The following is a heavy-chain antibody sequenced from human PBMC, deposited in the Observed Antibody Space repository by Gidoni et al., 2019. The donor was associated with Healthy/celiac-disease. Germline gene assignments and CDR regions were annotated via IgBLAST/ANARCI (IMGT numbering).Heavy chain of an antibody. CDR2: IKSKTDGGTT. V-gene: IGHV3-15*07. Sequence: EVQLVESGGGLVKPGGSLRLSCAASGFPFSHAGMNWSRPAPGKGLGWVGRIKSKTDGGTTDYAAPVKGRFTISRDDSKNTLYLQMNSLKTEDTAVYYCIAFSESMVRGVPLLNQTDYWGQGTLVTVSS. CDR1: GFPFSHAG. CDR3: IAFSESMVRGVPLLNQTDY. D-gene: IGHD3-10*01. J-gene: IGHJ4*02.